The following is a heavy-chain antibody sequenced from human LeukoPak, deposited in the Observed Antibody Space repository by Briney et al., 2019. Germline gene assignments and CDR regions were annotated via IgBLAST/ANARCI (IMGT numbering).Heavy chain of an antibody. CDR1: GFTFSNYA. J-gene: IGHJ4*02. Sequence: GGSLRLSCGASGFTFSNYAMSWVRQAPGKGLEWVSYISSSGSTMYYTNSVKGRFTISRDNAKDSLYLQMNSLRAEDTAVYYCARDPRSYGDVSVWGQGTLVTVSS. D-gene: IGHD4-17*01. CDR3: ARDPRSYGDVSV. CDR2: ISSSGSTM. V-gene: IGHV3-11*01.